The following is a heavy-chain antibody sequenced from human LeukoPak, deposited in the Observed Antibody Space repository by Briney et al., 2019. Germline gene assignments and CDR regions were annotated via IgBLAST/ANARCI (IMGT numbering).Heavy chain of an antibody. CDR2: IYYSGST. CDR3: ARSPRNYDSGSALIDY. J-gene: IGHJ4*02. CDR1: GGSISSGGYY. Sequence: PSETLSLTCTVSGGSISSGGYYWSWIRQHPGKGLEWIGYIYYSGSTYYNPSLKSRVTISVDTSKNQFSLKLSSATAADTAVYYCARSPRNYDSGSALIDYWGQGTLVTVSS. V-gene: IGHV4-31*03. D-gene: IGHD3-10*01.